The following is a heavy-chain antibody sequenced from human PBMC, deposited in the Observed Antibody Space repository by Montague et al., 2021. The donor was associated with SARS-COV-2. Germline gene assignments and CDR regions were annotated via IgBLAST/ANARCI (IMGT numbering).Heavy chain of an antibody. J-gene: IGHJ4*02. CDR2: IDCDDDK. CDR3: AREIAAAGPALDY. D-gene: IGHD6-13*01. CDR1: GFSLSTSGMC. V-gene: IGHV2-70*11. Sequence: PALVKPTQTLTLTCTFSGFSLSTSGMCVSWIRPPPGKALEWLSRIDCDDDKYYITSLKTRLTISKDTSKNQVVLTMTNMDPVDTATCYCAREIAAAGPALDYWGQGTLVTVSS.